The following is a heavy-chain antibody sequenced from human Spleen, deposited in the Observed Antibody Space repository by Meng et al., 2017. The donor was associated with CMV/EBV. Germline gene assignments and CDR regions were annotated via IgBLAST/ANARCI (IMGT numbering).Heavy chain of an antibody. CDR3: ARDNQYCISTTCPPRFDY. V-gene: IGHV3-30*09. J-gene: IGHJ4*02. CDR2: MSYDGSNN. CDR1: GFTFSRYA. D-gene: IGHD2-2*01. Sequence: GESLKISCAASGFTFSRYAMHWVRQAPGKGLEWVAVMSYDGSNNYYADSVKGRFAISRDNSKNTLYLQMTSLRAEDTAVYYCARDNQYCISTTCPPRFDYWGQGTLVTVSS.